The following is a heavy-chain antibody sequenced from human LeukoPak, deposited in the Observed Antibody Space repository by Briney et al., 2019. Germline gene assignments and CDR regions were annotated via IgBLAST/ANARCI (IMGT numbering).Heavy chain of an antibody. V-gene: IGHV3-21*04. CDR2: IFSSSTYI. CDR3: AREYWLKSIAARNHYYYYMDV. CDR1: GFAFNTYS. Sequence: GGSLRLSCAASGFAFNTYSMNWVRQAPGKGLEWVSFIFSSSTYIYYTDSVKGRFTISRDNAKNSLYLQMNSLRAEDTALYYCAREYWLKSIAARNHYYYYMDVWGKGTTVTVSS. D-gene: IGHD6-6*01. J-gene: IGHJ6*03.